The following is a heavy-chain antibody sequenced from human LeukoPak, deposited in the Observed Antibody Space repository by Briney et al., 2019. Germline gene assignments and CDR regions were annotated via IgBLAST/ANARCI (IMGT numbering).Heavy chain of an antibody. Sequence: SVKVSCKASGGTFSSYAISWVRQAPGQGLEWMGGIIPIFGTANYAQKFQGRVTITTDESTSTAYMELSSLRSEDTAVYYCAREPSVCSSISCSSSPWFDPWGQGTLVTVSS. J-gene: IGHJ5*02. V-gene: IGHV1-69*05. CDR3: AREPSVCSSISCSSSPWFDP. CDR2: IIPIFGTA. CDR1: GGTFSSYA. D-gene: IGHD2-2*01.